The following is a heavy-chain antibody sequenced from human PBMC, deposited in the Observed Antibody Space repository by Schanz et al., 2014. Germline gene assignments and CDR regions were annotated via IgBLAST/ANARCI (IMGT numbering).Heavy chain of an antibody. CDR3: ARVQDDILTGSEYYYGMDV. D-gene: IGHD3-9*01. Sequence: QVQLVQSEAEVKKPGSSVKVSCKASGGTFSSYTISWVRQAPGQGLEWMGRIIPILGIANYAQNFQGRVTITADKSTSTAYMELSSLRSDDTAVYYCARVQDDILTGSEYYYGMDVWGKGTTVTVSS. V-gene: IGHV1-69*02. CDR1: GGTFSSYT. J-gene: IGHJ6*04. CDR2: IIPILGIA.